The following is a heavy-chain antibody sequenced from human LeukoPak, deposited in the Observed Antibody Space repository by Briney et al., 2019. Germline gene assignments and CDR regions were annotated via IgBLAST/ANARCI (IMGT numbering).Heavy chain of an antibody. CDR2: IYSGGRT. CDR3: ARGSHAGREAFDI. J-gene: IGHJ3*02. V-gene: IGHV3-66*02. CDR1: GFTVSSNY. Sequence: PGGSLRLSCAASGFTVSSNYMSWVRQAPGKGMQWVSVIYSGGRTYYADSVKGRFTISGDNSKNTLYLQMNSLRAEDTAVYYCARGSHAGREAFDIWGQGTMVTVSS. D-gene: IGHD2-2*01.